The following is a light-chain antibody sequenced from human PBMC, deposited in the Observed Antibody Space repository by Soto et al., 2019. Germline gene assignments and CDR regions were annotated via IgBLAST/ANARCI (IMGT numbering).Light chain of an antibody. CDR2: AAA. CDR3: QQSYSTPWT. J-gene: IGKJ1*01. V-gene: IGKV1-39*01. Sequence: DIEMTQSQSSLSASVGDRVPITCRASQSISSYLNWYQQKPGKAPKLLIYAAASLQSGVPSRFSGSGSGTEFTLTISSLQPEDFATYYWQQSYSTPWTFGQGTKVDIK. CDR1: QSISSY.